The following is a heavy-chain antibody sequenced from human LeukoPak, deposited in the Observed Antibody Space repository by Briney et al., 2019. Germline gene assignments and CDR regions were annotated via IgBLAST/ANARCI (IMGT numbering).Heavy chain of an antibody. CDR1: GFTVSNNY. D-gene: IGHD1-26*01. CDR3: ATRGRSGYYYGMDV. V-gene: IGHV3-66*01. J-gene: IGHJ6*02. Sequence: PGGSLRLSCAASGFTVSNNYMSWARQAPGKGLEWVSIISTRGTTYYADSVKGRFTISRDNSQNTLYLQMNSLRAKDTAVYYCATRGRSGYYYGMDVWGQGTTVTVSS. CDR2: ISTRGTT.